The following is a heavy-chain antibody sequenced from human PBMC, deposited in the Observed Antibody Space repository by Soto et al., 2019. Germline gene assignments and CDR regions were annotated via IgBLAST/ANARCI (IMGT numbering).Heavy chain of an antibody. CDR1: GFTFSNYW. V-gene: IGHV3-74*01. J-gene: IGHJ4*02. D-gene: IGHD3-10*01. Sequence: EVQLVESGGGLFQPGGSLRLSCAASGFTFSNYWMHWVRQAPGKGLEWVSRIKFDGSITNYADSVKGRFTISRENGENTVYLQMNSLRAEDTAVYYCARGASGTYKVDHWGQGTLVTVSS. CDR3: ARGASGTYKVDH. CDR2: IKFDGSIT.